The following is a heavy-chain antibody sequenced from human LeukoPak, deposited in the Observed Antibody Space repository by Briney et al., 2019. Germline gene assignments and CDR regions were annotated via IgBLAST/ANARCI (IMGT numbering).Heavy chain of an antibody. V-gene: IGHV3-23*01. D-gene: IGHD3-10*01. J-gene: IGHJ4*02. CDR3: VKYGSGSYAPFDY. Sequence: GGSLRLSCAASGFTFSSCAMGWVRQAPGQGLERVSGISGSGVTTAYADFVEGRFTISRDNSKNTLYLQMNSLRVEDTALYYCVKYGSGSYAPFDYWGQGTLVTVSS. CDR2: ISGSGVTT. CDR1: GFTFSSCA.